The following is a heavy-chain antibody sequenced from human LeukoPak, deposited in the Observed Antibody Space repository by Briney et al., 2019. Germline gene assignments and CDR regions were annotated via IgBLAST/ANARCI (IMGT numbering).Heavy chain of an antibody. CDR3: ARDRGVGAPYYFDY. Sequence: GGSLRLSCAASGFTFSDEYMNWIRQAPGKGLEWVSYISGSGNIIYYADSVKGRFTISRDNARNSLYLQMNSLRAEDTAVYYCARDRGVGAPYYFDYWGQGTLVTVSS. CDR2: ISGSGNII. D-gene: IGHD1-26*01. CDR1: GFTFSDEY. J-gene: IGHJ4*02. V-gene: IGHV3-11*01.